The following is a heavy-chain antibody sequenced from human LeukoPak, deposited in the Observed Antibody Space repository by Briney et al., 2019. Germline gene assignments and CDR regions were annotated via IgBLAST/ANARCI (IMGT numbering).Heavy chain of an antibody. V-gene: IGHV1-18*01. CDR2: ISAYNGNT. CDR1: GYSFTSYG. J-gene: IGHJ3*02. D-gene: IGHD2-2*01. CDR3: AREGGDIVVVPAAPDAFYI. Sequence: ASVTVSCKASGYSFTSYGISWVRQAPGQGLEWMGWISAYNGNTNYAQKLQGRVTMTTDTSPTPASMELRSLRSDYTAVYYCAREGGDIVVVPAAPDAFYIWGQGTMVTVSS.